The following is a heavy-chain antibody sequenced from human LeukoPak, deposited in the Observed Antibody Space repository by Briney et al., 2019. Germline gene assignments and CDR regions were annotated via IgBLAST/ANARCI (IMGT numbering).Heavy chain of an antibody. Sequence: SVKVSCKASGGTFSSYAISWVRQAPGQGLEWMGRIIPIFGTANYAQKFQGRVTITTDESTSTAYMELSSLRSEDTAVYYGARDLARGYSYGLHYMDVWGKGTTVSVSS. CDR1: GGTFSSYA. CDR2: IIPIFGTA. D-gene: IGHD5-18*01. J-gene: IGHJ6*03. CDR3: ARDLARGYSYGLHYMDV. V-gene: IGHV1-69*05.